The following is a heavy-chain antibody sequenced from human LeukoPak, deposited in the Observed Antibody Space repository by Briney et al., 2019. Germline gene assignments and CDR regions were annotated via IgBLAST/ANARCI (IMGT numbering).Heavy chain of an antibody. CDR1: GFTFSSYA. D-gene: IGHD3-22*01. Sequence: GGSLRLSCAASGFTFSSYAMSWVRQAPGKGLEWASAISGSGGSTYYADSVKGRFTISRDNSKNTLYLQMNSLRAEDTAVYYCAKDFAYYDSSGYPGDYNWFDPWGQGTLVTVSS. CDR3: AKDFAYYDSSGYPGDYNWFDP. CDR2: ISGSGGST. V-gene: IGHV3-23*01. J-gene: IGHJ5*02.